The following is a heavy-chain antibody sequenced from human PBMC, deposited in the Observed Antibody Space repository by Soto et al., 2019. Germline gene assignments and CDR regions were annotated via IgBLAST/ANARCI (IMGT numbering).Heavy chain of an antibody. CDR2: IYYSGSP. Sequence: QLLLQASGPGLVKPSETLSLTCTVSGGSIGSGSYYWGWIRQPPGKGLEWIGSIYYSGSPYYNPTLKSRVTIFVDSSKNQFSLKLTSVTAADTALYYCARHSHRLTWFDPWGQGTLVTVSS. V-gene: IGHV4-39*01. CDR3: ARHSHRLTWFDP. CDR1: GGSIGSGSYY. J-gene: IGHJ5*02.